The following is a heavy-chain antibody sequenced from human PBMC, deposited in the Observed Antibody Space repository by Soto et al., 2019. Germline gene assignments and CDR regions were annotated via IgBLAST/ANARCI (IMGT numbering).Heavy chain of an antibody. CDR2: IIPIFGTA. Sequence: QVQLVQSGAEVKKPGSSVKVSCKASGGTFSSYAISWVRQAPGQGLEWMGGIIPIFGTANYAQKFQGRVTITADKSTSTAYMELSSLRSEDTAVYYCARQYADNYEILTGSPGGYWGQGTLVTVSS. J-gene: IGHJ4*02. CDR1: GGTFSSYA. CDR3: ARQYADNYEILTGSPGGY. V-gene: IGHV1-69*06. D-gene: IGHD3-9*01.